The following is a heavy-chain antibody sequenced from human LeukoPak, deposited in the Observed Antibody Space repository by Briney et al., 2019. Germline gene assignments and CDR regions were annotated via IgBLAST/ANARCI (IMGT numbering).Heavy chain of an antibody. CDR2: ISGNSANI. CDR1: GFTFSSYN. CDR3: VRIPNSANFPNWFDP. J-gene: IGHJ5*02. V-gene: IGHV3-21*01. Sequence: GGSLRLSCAASGFTFSSYNMNWVRQAPQKGLEWISSISGNSANIFYADSVKGRFTISRDNAKNPLYLQMNSVRDDDTAVYYCVRIPNSANFPNWFDPWGQGTLVTVSS. D-gene: IGHD2/OR15-2a*01.